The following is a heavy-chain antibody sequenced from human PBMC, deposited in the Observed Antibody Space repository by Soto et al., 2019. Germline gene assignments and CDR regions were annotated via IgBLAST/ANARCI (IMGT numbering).Heavy chain of an antibody. D-gene: IGHD2-2*01. CDR3: ARPVYAHGAFAV. J-gene: IGHJ3*01. V-gene: IGHV4-39*01. CDR2: IYISGLA. Sequence: QLLESGPGLVKPSETLSLSCTVSGDSMTISDFLWGWLRQPPGKGLEWIGGIYISGLADYNPSLRRRATVAVDTSRNQLFLNLTSVTAADTAIYYCARPVYAHGAFAVWGQGKLVTVSS. CDR1: GDSMTISDFL.